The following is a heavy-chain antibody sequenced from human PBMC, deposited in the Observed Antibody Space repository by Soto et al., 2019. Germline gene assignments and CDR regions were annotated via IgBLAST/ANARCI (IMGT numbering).Heavy chain of an antibody. D-gene: IGHD3-10*01. V-gene: IGHV4-59*01. Sequence: ETLSLTCTVSGGSISSYYWSWIRQPPGKGLEWIGYIYYSGSTNYNPSLKSRVTISVDTSKNQFSLKLSSVTAADTAVYYCARTNYGSGLYGMDVWGQGTTVTVSS. CDR1: GGSISSYY. CDR2: IYYSGST. J-gene: IGHJ6*02. CDR3: ARTNYGSGLYGMDV.